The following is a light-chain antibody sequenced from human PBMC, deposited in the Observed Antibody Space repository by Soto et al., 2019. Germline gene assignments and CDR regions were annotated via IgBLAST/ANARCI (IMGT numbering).Light chain of an antibody. CDR1: SGHSNYA. Sequence: QTVVTHSPSASASLGASVKLTCTLSSGHSNYAIAWHQQQPEKVPRYLMKLNSDGSHSKGDGIPDRFSGSSSGAERYLTISSLQSEDEADYYCQTWGTGIHVVFGGGTKLTVL. CDR3: QTWGTGIHVV. V-gene: IGLV4-69*01. CDR2: LNSDGSH. J-gene: IGLJ2*01.